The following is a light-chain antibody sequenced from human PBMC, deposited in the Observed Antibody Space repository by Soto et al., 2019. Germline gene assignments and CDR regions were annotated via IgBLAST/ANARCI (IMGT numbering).Light chain of an antibody. CDR3: QQRSNWPRT. CDR2: DTS. CDR1: QSVSSS. Sequence: EIVLTQSPATLSLSPGERATLSCRASQSVSSSLAWFQHKPGQAPRLLIYDTSNSATGIPARFSGSGSGTDFTLTISSLEPEDFAVYYCQQRSNWPRTFGQGNKLEIK. J-gene: IGKJ2*01. V-gene: IGKV3-11*01.